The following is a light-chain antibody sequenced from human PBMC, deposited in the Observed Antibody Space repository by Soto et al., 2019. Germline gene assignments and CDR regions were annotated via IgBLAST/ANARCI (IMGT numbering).Light chain of an antibody. CDR3: QQYVTSPYT. V-gene: IGKV3-20*01. CDR1: RSVSDNY. J-gene: IGKJ2*01. Sequence: EIVLTQSPGTLSLSPGERATLSCRASRSVSDNYLAWYQQKPGQAPRLLIYDASTRATGVPDRFSGGGSGAGFTLTISRLEPHDFALYYCQQYVTSPYTFGQGTKLEI. CDR2: DAS.